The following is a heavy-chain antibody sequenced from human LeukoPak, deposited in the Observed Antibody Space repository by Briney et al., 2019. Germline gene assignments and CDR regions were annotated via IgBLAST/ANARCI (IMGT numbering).Heavy chain of an antibody. CDR2: ISGTGGST. J-gene: IGHJ4*02. CDR1: GFTFSDYA. CDR3: AKDSYDSSGSRYDY. Sequence: GGSLRLSCAASGFTFSDYAMSWVRQAPGKGLEWVSAISGTGGSTWYADSVKGRVTISRDNAKNTLYLQMNSLRAEDTAVYYCAKDSYDSSGSRYDYWGQGTLVTVSS. D-gene: IGHD3-22*01. V-gene: IGHV3-23*01.